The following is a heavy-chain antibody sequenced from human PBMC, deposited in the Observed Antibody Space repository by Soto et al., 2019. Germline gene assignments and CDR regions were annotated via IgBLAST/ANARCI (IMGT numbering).Heavy chain of an antibody. Sequence: PGGSLRLSCAASGFTFSSYSMNWVRQAPGKGLEWVSYISSSSSTIYYADSVKGRFTISRDNAKNSLYLQMNSLRAEDTAVNYFARGTLRYFDWLPLVDYYGMDVWGQGTTVTVSS. CDR3: ARGTLRYFDWLPLVDYYGMDV. D-gene: IGHD3-9*01. CDR1: GFTFSSYS. V-gene: IGHV3-48*01. CDR2: ISSSSSTI. J-gene: IGHJ6*02.